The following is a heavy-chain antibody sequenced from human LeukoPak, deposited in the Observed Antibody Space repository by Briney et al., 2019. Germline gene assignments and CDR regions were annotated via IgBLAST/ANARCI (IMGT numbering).Heavy chain of an antibody. J-gene: IGHJ6*02. D-gene: IGHD3-10*01. Sequence: ASVKVSCKASGYTFTSYDINWVRQATGQGLEWMGWMNPNSGNTGYAQKFQGRVTMTRNTSISTAYMELSSLRSEDTAVYYCARELYYYGSGNAYYYYGMDVWGQGTTVIVSS. CDR1: GYTFTSYD. CDR3: ARELYYYGSGNAYYYYGMDV. CDR2: MNPNSGNT. V-gene: IGHV1-8*01.